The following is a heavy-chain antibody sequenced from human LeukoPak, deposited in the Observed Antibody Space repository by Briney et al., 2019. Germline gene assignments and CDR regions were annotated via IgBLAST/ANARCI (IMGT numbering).Heavy chain of an antibody. CDR1: GGSISSSSYY. CDR2: IYYRGTT. Sequence: SETLSLTCTVSGGSISSSSYYWGWIRQPPGEGLDWIGSIYYRGTTYYNPSLKSRVTISVDTSKNQFSLKLSSVTAADTAVYYCARDFNDFWSGYSGRMRPYGVWGQGTLVTVSS. D-gene: IGHD3-3*01. V-gene: IGHV4-39*07. J-gene: IGHJ4*02. CDR3: ARDFNDFWSGYSGRMRPYGV.